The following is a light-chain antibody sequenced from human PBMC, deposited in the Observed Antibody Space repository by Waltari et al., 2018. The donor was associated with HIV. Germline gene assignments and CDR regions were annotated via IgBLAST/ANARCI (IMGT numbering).Light chain of an antibody. V-gene: IGKV3-15*01. CDR2: SAS. CDR3: QQYNLWPPIT. CDR1: QSVATN. J-gene: IGKJ5*01. Sequence: EIVLTQSPATLSLSPGERATFSCRASQSVATNLAWYQQKPGQAPRLLIHSASTRATGVPPRFSGSGSGTEFTLTISSLQSEDFAIYYCQQYNLWPPITFGQGTRL.